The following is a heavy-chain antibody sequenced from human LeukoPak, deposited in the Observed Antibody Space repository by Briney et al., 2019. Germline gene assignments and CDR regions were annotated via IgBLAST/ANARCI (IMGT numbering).Heavy chain of an antibody. Sequence: GGSLRLSCEASGFTFSNYWMHWVRQGPGKGLVWVSRINGAGSSTSYADSVKGRFTISRDNAKNTLFLQMNSLRADDTAVYYCARDYMYLADLWGQGTLVTVSS. CDR3: ARDYMYLADL. CDR2: INGAGSST. CDR1: GFTFSNYW. J-gene: IGHJ5*02. V-gene: IGHV3-74*01. D-gene: IGHD2-2*01.